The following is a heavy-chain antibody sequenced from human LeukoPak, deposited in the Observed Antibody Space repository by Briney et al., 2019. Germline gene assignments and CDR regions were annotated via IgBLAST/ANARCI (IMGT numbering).Heavy chain of an antibody. J-gene: IGHJ4*02. CDR3: AKGCSGGSCSNLDY. D-gene: IGHD2-15*01. CDR2: IYSSGST. V-gene: IGHV3-66*01. CDR1: GFTVSSKY. Sequence: GGSLRLSCAASGFTVSSKYMSWVRQAPGKGLEWVSVIYSSGSTYYADSVKGRFTISRDNSKNTLYLQMNSLRAEDTAVYYCAKGCSGGSCSNLDYWDQGTLVTVSS.